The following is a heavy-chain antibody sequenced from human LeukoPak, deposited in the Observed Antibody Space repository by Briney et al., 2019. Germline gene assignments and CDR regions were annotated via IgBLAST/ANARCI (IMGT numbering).Heavy chain of an antibody. CDR1: GFTFSSYS. J-gene: IGHJ3*02. V-gene: IGHV3-21*01. Sequence: GGSLRLSCAASGFTFSSYSMNWVRQAPGKGLEWVSSISSSSTYTYYADSVKGRFTISRDNAKNSLYLQMNSLRAEDTAVYYCARGLIVAPDAFDIWGQGTMVTVSS. CDR2: ISSSSTYT. CDR3: ARGLIVAPDAFDI. D-gene: IGHD2-21*01.